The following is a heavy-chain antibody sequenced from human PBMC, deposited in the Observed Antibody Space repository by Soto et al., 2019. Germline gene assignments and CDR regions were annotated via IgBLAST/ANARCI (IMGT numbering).Heavy chain of an antibody. D-gene: IGHD3-10*01. CDR3: TLDARGAISDSYFDT. J-gene: IGHJ4*02. V-gene: IGHV1-18*04. Sequence: QVQLVQSGAEVKKPGASVRVSCKADGFIFNNYGITWVRQAPGQGLEWVGWISAYNGNTDSAEKFQGRVTMTTDTSTASAYLELRSLRFDDTAGYYCTLDARGAISDSYFDTWGQGTRVIVSS. CDR1: GFIFNNYG. CDR2: ISAYNGNT.